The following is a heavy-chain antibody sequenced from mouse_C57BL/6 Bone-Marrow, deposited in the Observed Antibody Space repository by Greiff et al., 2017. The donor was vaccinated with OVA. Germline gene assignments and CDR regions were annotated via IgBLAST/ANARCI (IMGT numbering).Heavy chain of an antibody. J-gene: IGHJ4*01. CDR1: GFTFSSYT. V-gene: IGHV5-9*01. Sequence: EVQRVESGGGLVKPGGSLKLSCAASGFTFSSYTMSWVRQTPEKRLEWVATISGGGGNTYYPDSVKGRFTISRDNAKNTLYLQMSSLRSEDTALYYCARPLGGNAMDYWGQGTSVTVSS. CDR2: ISGGGGNT. D-gene: IGHD1-2*01. CDR3: ARPLGGNAMDY.